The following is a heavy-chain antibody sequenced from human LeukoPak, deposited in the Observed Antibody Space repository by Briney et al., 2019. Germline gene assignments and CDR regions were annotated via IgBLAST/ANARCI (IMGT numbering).Heavy chain of an antibody. D-gene: IGHD3-22*01. J-gene: IGHJ4*02. CDR2: INPSGGST. Sequence: ASVKVSCKASGYAFTSYYMHWVRQAPGQGLEWMGIINPSGGSTSYAQKFQGRVTMTRDTSTSTVYMELSSLRSEDTAVYYCARDCSGRDSSRYQDGFDYWGQGTLVTVSS. V-gene: IGHV1-46*01. CDR3: ARDCSGRDSSRYQDGFDY. CDR1: GYAFTSYY.